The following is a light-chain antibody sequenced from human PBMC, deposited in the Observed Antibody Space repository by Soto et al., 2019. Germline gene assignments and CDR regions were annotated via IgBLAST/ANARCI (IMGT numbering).Light chain of an antibody. CDR1: SSDIGSYNF. J-gene: IGLJ1*01. CDR3: CLYAGRRTLLHV. Sequence: QSALTQPASVSGSPGQSITIYCTGTSSDIGSYNFVSWYQQHPGKAPKLMIYEDTKRPSGVSNRFSGSKSGNTASLTISGLQAEDEVDYYCCLYAGRRTLLHVFGSGTKLTVL. CDR2: EDT. V-gene: IGLV2-23*01.